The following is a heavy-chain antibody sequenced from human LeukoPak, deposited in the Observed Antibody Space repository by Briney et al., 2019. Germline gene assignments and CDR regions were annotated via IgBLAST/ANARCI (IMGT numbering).Heavy chain of an antibody. J-gene: IGHJ4*02. CDR3: ARGFELDY. CDR2: IKQEGSEK. V-gene: IGHV3-7*01. CDR1: GFTFRSFW. Sequence: GGPLRLSCAASGFTFRSFWMSWVRQAPGKGLEWVANIKQEGSEKYYVGTVNGRFTISRDDARNSLYLQMNSLRAEDTAVYFCARGFELDYWGQGTLVTVSS.